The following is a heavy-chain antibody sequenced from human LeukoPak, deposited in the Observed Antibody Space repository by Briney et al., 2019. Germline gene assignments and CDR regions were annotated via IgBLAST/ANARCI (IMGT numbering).Heavy chain of an antibody. D-gene: IGHD6-13*01. Sequence: SETLSLTCTVSGGSISSYYWSWIRQPPGKGLEWIGYIYYSGSTNYNPSLKSRVTISVDTSKNQFSLKLSSVTAADTAVYYCAREVAAAGTTDYYYYYGMDVWGQGTTVTVSS. CDR1: GGSISSYY. J-gene: IGHJ6*02. CDR3: AREVAAAGTTDYYYYYGMDV. CDR2: IYYSGST. V-gene: IGHV4-59*01.